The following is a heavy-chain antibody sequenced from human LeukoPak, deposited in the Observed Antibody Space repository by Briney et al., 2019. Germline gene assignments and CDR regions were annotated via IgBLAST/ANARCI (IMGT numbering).Heavy chain of an antibody. CDR3: ARDHHTITDYYGMDV. CDR2: IWYDGSNK. CDR1: GFTFSSYG. J-gene: IGHJ6*04. D-gene: IGHD1-14*01. V-gene: IGHV3-33*01. Sequence: GRSLRLSCAASGFTFSSYGMHWVRQAPGKGLEWVAVIWYDGSNKYYADSVKGRFTISRDNSKNTLYLQMNSLRAEDTAVYYCARDHHTITDYYGMDVWGKGTTVTVSS.